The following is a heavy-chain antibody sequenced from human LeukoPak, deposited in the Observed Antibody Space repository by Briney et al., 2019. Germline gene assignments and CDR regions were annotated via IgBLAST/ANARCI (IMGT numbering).Heavy chain of an antibody. D-gene: IGHD7-27*01. V-gene: IGHV3-33*01. J-gene: IGHJ3*02. CDR2: IWFDGSNK. Sequence: GGSLRLSCAASGFTFSSYGMHWVRQAPGKGLEWVAVIWFDGSNKYYADSVKGRFTISRDNSKNTLYLQMNSLRAEDTALYYCAREILTGYAFDIWGQGTMVTVSS. CDR3: AREILTGYAFDI. CDR1: GFTFSSYG.